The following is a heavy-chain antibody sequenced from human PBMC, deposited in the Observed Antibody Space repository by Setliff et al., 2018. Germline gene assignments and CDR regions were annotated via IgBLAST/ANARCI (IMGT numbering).Heavy chain of an antibody. CDR2: ISGTGATT. CDR3: RVWIGDLSRDF. Sequence: GGSLRLSCAASDFTFSSYGMHWVRQAPGKGLEWVAGISGTGATTNYADSVKGRFIISRDNSKNTFDLQMNSLRAEDTAVYYCRVWIGDLSRDFWGRGTLVTVSS. CDR1: DFTFSSYG. V-gene: IGHV3-23*01. D-gene: IGHD3-10*01. J-gene: IGHJ4*02.